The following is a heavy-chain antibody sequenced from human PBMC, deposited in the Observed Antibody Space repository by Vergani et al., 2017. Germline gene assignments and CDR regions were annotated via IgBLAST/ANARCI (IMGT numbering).Heavy chain of an antibody. J-gene: IGHJ6*01. D-gene: IGHD2-21*02. CDR1: GFSFSSYG. Sequence: EVKLVESGGALVQPGGTLRLSCAASGFSFSSYGMNWVRQAPGKGLEWIAYIYTSTSAINYRESVKGRFTISRDNVKNSLYLQMTSLRAEDTAVYYCAREVASGXDGAWYSGTGMDVWGQGTTVTVSS. CDR2: IYTSTSAI. V-gene: IGHV3-48*01. CDR3: AREVASGXDGAWYSGTGMDV.